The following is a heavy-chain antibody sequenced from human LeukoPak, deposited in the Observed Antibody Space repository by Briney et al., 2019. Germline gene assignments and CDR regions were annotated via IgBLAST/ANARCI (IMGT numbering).Heavy chain of an antibody. D-gene: IGHD5-24*01. J-gene: IGHJ3*02. Sequence: PGGSLRLSCAASGFTFSSYGMHWVRQAPGKGLEWVAFIRYDGSNKYYADSVKGRFTISRDNSKNTLYLQMNSLRAEDTAVYYCAKDPNYCAPVGAFDIWGQGTMVTVSS. V-gene: IGHV3-30*02. CDR1: GFTFSSYG. CDR3: AKDPNYCAPVGAFDI. CDR2: IRYDGSNK.